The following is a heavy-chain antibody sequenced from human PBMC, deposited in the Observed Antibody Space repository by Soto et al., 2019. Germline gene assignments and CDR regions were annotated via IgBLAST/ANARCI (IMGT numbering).Heavy chain of an antibody. CDR1: GFSLSTSGVG. J-gene: IGHJ6*02. CDR2: IYWDDDK. Sequence: QITLKESGPTLVKPTPTLTLTCTFSGFSLSTSGVGVGWIRQPPGKTLEWRALIYWDDDKRYSPSLTSRLTTTKDTSKNQVVLTTTIMDPVDTATYYCSDVLVVVDNYGMDVWGQGTTVTGSS. D-gene: IGHD2-15*01. V-gene: IGHV2-5*02. CDR3: SDVLVVVDNYGMDV.